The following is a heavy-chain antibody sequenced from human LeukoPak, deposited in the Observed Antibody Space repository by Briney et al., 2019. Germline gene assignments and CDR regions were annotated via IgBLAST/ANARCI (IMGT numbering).Heavy chain of an antibody. CDR1: GYTFTGYY. CDR3: ASPAAGSPYYYYGMDV. CDR2: INPNSGGT. V-gene: IGHV1-2*02. Sequence: APVKVSCKASGYTFTGYYMHWVRQAPGQGLEWMGWINPNSGGTNYAQKFQGRVTMTRDTSISTAYMELSRLRSDDTAVYYCASPAAGSPYYYYGMDVWGQGTTVTVSS. D-gene: IGHD6-13*01. J-gene: IGHJ6*02.